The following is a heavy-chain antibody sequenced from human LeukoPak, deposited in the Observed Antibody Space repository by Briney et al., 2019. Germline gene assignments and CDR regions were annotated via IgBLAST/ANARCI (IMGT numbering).Heavy chain of an antibody. J-gene: IGHJ4*02. V-gene: IGHV4-59*01. CDR3: ARVHIAAAGPYYFDY. Sequence: PSGTLSLTCAVSGGSISSYYWNWIRQPPGKGLEWIGYIYYSGSTNYNPSLKSRVTISVDTSKNQFSLKLSSVTAADTAVYYCARVHIAAAGPYYFDYWGQGTLVTVSS. CDR1: GGSISSYY. D-gene: IGHD6-13*01. CDR2: IYYSGST.